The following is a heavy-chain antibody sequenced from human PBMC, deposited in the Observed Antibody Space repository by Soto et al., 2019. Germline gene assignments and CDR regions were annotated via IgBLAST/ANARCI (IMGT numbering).Heavy chain of an antibody. CDR3: ARDHSSSSYYYYYGMDV. D-gene: IGHD6-13*01. Sequence: GASVNVSCKSSGGTFSSYAISWVRRAPGQGLEWMGGIIPIFGTANYAQKFQGRVTITADKSTSTAYMELSSLRSEDTAVYYCARDHSSSSYYYYYGMDVWGQGTTVTVSS. V-gene: IGHV1-69*06. CDR1: GGTFSSYA. CDR2: IIPIFGTA. J-gene: IGHJ6*02.